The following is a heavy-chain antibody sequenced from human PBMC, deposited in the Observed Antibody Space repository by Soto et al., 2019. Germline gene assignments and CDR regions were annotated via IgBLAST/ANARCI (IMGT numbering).Heavy chain of an antibody. D-gene: IGHD2-21*02. CDR2: ISGSGGST. CDR3: AKDRESVVVTAIGYFDY. J-gene: IGHJ4*02. CDR1: GFTFSSYA. Sequence: RLSCAASGFTFSSYAMSWDRQAPGKGLEWVSAISGSGGSTYYADSVKGRFTISRDNSKNTLYLQMNSLRAEDTAVYYCAKDRESVVVTAIGYFDYWGQGTLVTVSS. V-gene: IGHV3-23*01.